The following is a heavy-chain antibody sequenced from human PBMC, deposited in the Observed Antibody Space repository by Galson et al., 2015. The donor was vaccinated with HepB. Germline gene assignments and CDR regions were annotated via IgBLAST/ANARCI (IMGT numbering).Heavy chain of an antibody. V-gene: IGHV3-53*01. Sequence: SLRLSCAASGFTFSKYWMSWVRQVPGKGLEWVSSISSGGNTYDTESVKGRFSISRDTSKNTIYLQMNSLRAEDTAVYYCARDWNGDYVFENWGQGTLVTVSS. D-gene: IGHD4-17*01. CDR1: GFTFSKYW. CDR3: ARDWNGDYVFEN. CDR2: ISSGGNT. J-gene: IGHJ4*02.